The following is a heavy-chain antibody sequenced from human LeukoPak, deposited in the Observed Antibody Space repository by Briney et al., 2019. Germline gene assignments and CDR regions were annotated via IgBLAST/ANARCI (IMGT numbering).Heavy chain of an antibody. CDR2: IYSGGST. CDR3: ARGYYYDSSGYYYGGIGYFDY. V-gene: IGHV3-53*04. J-gene: IGHJ4*02. CDR1: GFTVSSNY. Sequence: PGGSLRLSCAASGFTVSSNYMSWVRQAPGKGLEWVSVIYSGGSTYYADSVKGRFTISRHNSKNTLYLQMNSLRAEDTAVYYCARGYYYDSSGYYYGGIGYFDYWGQGTLVTVSS. D-gene: IGHD3-22*01.